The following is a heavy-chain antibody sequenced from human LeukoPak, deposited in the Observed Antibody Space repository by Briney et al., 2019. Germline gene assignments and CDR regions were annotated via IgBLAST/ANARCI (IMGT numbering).Heavy chain of an antibody. V-gene: IGHV3-30*14. CDR1: GFGFGSYN. CDR2: ISFDGNDK. CDR3: ARFLYILRYFDY. D-gene: IGHD3-9*01. J-gene: IGHJ6*04. Sequence: GRSLRLSCAASGFGFGSYNMYWVRQAPGKGLEWVALISFDGNDKKYADSVKGRFTVSRDNSRNTLYLQMNSLRPEYTAVYYCARFLYILRYFDYWGKGTTVTISS.